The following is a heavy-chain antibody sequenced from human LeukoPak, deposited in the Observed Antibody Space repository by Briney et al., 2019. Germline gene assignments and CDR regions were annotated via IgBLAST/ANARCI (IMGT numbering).Heavy chain of an antibody. CDR1: GGSFSGYY. CDR3: ARVLITTYSSSWYTNYYYYRDV. Sequence: SETLSLTCAVYGGSFSGYYWSWIRQPPGKGLEWIGGINHSGSTNYNPSLKRRVTLSVDTSKNQFFLKLSSVTAAVTAVYYSARVLITTYSSSWYTNYYYYRDVWGKGTTVTVSS. D-gene: IGHD6-13*01. J-gene: IGHJ6*03. CDR2: INHSGST. V-gene: IGHV4-34*01.